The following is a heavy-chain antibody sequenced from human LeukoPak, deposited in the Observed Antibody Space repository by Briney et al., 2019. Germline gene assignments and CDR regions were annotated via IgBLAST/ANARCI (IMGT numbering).Heavy chain of an antibody. D-gene: IGHD6-13*01. CDR2: INPNSGGT. CDR3: ARDPAAGDDAFDI. CDR1: GYTFTGYY. V-gene: IGHV1-2*04. Sequence: GASVKVSCKASGYTFTGYYMHWVRQAPGQGLEWMGWINPNSGGTNYAQKFQGWVTMTRDTSISTAYMELSRLRSDDTAVYYCARDPAAGDDAFDIWGQGTMVTVSS. J-gene: IGHJ3*02.